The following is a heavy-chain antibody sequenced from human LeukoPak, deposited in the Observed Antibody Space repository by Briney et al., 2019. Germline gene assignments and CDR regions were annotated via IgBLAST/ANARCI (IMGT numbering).Heavy chain of an antibody. Sequence: ASVTVSCKASGYTFTGYYMHWVRQAPGQGLEWMGWSNPNSGGTNYAQKFQGRVTMTRDTSISTAYMELSRLRSDDTAVYYCAREGLRSIAARRGTRDYMDVWGKGTTVIVSS. V-gene: IGHV1-2*02. CDR3: AREGLRSIAARRGTRDYMDV. CDR2: SNPNSGGT. J-gene: IGHJ6*03. CDR1: GYTFTGYY. D-gene: IGHD6-6*01.